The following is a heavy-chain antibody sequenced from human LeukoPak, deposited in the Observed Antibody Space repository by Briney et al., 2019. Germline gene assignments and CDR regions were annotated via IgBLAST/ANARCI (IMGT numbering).Heavy chain of an antibody. Sequence: SETLSLTCAVYGGSFSGYYWSWIRQPPGKGLEWIGDIYHTGSITYNPSLKSRVTISIDTSKKQFSLSLSSVTAADTAVYYCARVGYPTQRRVLSAVSIPTAGAFDVWGQGTLVTVSS. V-gene: IGHV4-34*01. J-gene: IGHJ3*01. CDR2: IYHTGSI. CDR1: GGSFSGYY. CDR3: ARVGYPTQRRVLSAVSIPTAGAFDV. D-gene: IGHD2-21*01.